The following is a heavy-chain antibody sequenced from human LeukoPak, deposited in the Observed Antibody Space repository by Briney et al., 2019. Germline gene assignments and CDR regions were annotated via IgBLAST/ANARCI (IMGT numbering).Heavy chain of an antibody. Sequence: GGSLRLFCAASGFPYSSYAMIGVRQAPGKGLEGVSAISGRGGSTYYADSVKGRFTISRDNSKNTLYLQMNSLRAEDTAVYYCAKVGGGYCSGGSCYPENWFGPWGQGTLVTVSS. CDR2: ISGRGGST. V-gene: IGHV3-23*01. CDR3: AKVGGGYCSGGSCYPENWFGP. CDR1: GFPYSSYA. J-gene: IGHJ5*02. D-gene: IGHD2-15*01.